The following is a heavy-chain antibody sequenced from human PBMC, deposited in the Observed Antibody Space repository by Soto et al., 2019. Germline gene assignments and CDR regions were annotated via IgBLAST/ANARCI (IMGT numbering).Heavy chain of an antibody. V-gene: IGHV4-30-4*01. CDR3: ARDVHYYDSSGYYYFDY. CDR2: IYYSGST. Sequence: SETLSLTCTVSGGSISSGDYYWSWIRQPPGKGLEWIGYIYYSGSTYYNPSLKSRVTISVDTSKNQFSLKLSSVTAADTAVYYCARDVHYYDSSGYYYFDYWGQGTLVTVSS. CDR1: GGSISSGDYY. J-gene: IGHJ4*02. D-gene: IGHD3-22*01.